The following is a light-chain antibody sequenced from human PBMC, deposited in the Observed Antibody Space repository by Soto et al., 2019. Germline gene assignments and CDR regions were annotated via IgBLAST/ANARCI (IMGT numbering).Light chain of an antibody. CDR3: QQYNNWPRT. Sequence: EIVLTQSPGTLSLSPGERATLSCRASQSVSNNYLAWYHQKPGQAPRLLIYGASTRATGIPARFSGSRSGTEFTLTISSLQSEDFAVYYCQQYNNWPRTFGQGTKVEIK. J-gene: IGKJ1*01. V-gene: IGKV3-15*01. CDR1: QSVSNN. CDR2: GAS.